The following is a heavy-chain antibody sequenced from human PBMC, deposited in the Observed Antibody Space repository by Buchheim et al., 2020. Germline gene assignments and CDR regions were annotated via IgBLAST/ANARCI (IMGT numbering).Heavy chain of an antibody. Sequence: EVQLVESGGGLVLPGGSLRLACAGSGFTFRASWMHWVRQAPGKGLVWVSRINQDGRTTNYAESVRGRFRIYRDNAKKPGYVEMNSLRVEDTALYYCSREFGGNDDYWGQGSL. J-gene: IGHJ4*02. V-gene: IGHV3-74*01. CDR2: INQDGRTT. CDR3: SREFGGNDDY. D-gene: IGHD1-1*01. CDR1: GFTFRASW.